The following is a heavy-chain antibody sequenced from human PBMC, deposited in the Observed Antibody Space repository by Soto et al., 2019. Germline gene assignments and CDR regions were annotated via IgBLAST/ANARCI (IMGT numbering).Heavy chain of an antibody. V-gene: IGHV3-21*01. CDR2: IDGLSTYT. CDR1: GFTFSNYG. J-gene: IGHJ2*01. Sequence: PGGSLRLSCAVSGFTFSNYGMNWVRQAPGKGLEWVSSIDGLSTYTYYADSVKGRLTVSRDKAKNTLYLQMRSLRAEDTAVYYCAKTPPGVTMVRGPYYYCDLWGRGTLVTVSS. CDR3: AKTPPGVTMVRGPYYYCDL. D-gene: IGHD3-10*01.